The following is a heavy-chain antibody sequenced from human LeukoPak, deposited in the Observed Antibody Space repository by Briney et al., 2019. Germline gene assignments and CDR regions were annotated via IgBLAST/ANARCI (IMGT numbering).Heavy chain of an antibody. V-gene: IGHV3-48*03. CDR3: ARGYYYDSSGYRYWYFDL. Sequence: GGSLRLSCAASGFSFSSYEMNWVRQAPGKGLEWVSYISSSGSSIYNADSVKGRFTISRDNSKNTLYLQMNSLRAEDTAVYYCARGYYYDSSGYRYWYFDLWGRGTLVTVSS. J-gene: IGHJ2*01. CDR2: ISSSGSSI. CDR1: GFSFSSYE. D-gene: IGHD3-22*01.